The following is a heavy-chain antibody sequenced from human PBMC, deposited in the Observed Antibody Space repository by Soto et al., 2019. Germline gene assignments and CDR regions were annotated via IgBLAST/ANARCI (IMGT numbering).Heavy chain of an antibody. V-gene: IGHV3-53*01. CDR1: GFTVSSNY. D-gene: IGHD3-22*01. Sequence: PGGSLRLSCAASGFTVSSNYMSCVRQAPGKGLEWVSVIYSGGSTYYADSVKGRFTISRDNSKNTLYLQMNSLRAEDTAVYYCARADYYDSSSCAFDIWGQGTMVTVSS. CDR2: IYSGGST. CDR3: ARADYYDSSSCAFDI. J-gene: IGHJ3*02.